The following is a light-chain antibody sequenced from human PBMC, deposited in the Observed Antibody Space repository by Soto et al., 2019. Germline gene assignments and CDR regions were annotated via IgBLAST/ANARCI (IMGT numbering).Light chain of an antibody. V-gene: IGKV1-5*03. CDR1: QTISSW. Sequence: DIQMTQSPSTLSGSVGDGVTITCRASQTISSWLVWYQQKPGKAPKRLIYKASTLKSGVPSRFSGSGAGTEFTLTISSLQPDDFATYYGQHYNSYSEAFGQGTKVDIK. J-gene: IGKJ1*01. CDR3: QHYNSYSEA. CDR2: KAS.